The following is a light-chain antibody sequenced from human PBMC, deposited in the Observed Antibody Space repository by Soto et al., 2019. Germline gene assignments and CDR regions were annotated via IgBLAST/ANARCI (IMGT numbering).Light chain of an antibody. V-gene: IGKV3-15*01. CDR2: GAS. CDR3: RESTILPHT. J-gene: IGKJ4*02. Sequence: VVTECPSRLSVSPWEKNTLSCRASQSVSSNLAWYQQKPGQAPRLLIYGASTRATGIPARFSGSGSGIEFTLTISSLQSEDFAVDNSRESTILPHTFCEGSKV. CDR1: QSVSSN.